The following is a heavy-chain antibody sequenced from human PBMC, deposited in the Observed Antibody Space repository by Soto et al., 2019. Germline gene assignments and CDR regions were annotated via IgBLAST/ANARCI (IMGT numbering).Heavy chain of an antibody. V-gene: IGHV1-46*01. CDR1: GYTFTSYY. J-gene: IGHJ4*02. Sequence: ASVKVSCKASGYTFTSYYIHWVRQAPGQGLEWMGIINPSGGSTTYAQKFQGRVTMTRDTSTSTVYMELSSLRSEDTAVYYCARRGACISTSCSLDYWGQGTLVTVPS. D-gene: IGHD2-2*01. CDR2: INPSGGST. CDR3: ARRGACISTSCSLDY.